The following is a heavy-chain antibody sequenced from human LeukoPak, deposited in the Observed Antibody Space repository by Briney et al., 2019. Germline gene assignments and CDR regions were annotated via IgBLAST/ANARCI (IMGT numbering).Heavy chain of an antibody. CDR1: GGSVSSSSYY. CDR2: IYYSGST. CDR3: ARHRTSYYDSSGYFPFDY. V-gene: IGHV4-39*01. D-gene: IGHD3-22*01. J-gene: IGHJ4*02. Sequence: PSETLSLTCTVSGGSVSSSSYYWGWIRQPPGKGLEWIGSIYYSGSTYCCPSLKSRVTISVDTSKNQFSLKLSSVTAADTAVYYCARHRTSYYDSSGYFPFDYWGQGTLVTVSS.